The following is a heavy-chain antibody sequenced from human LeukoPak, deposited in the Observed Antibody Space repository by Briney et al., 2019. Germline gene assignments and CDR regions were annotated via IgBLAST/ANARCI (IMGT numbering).Heavy chain of an antibody. V-gene: IGHV3-23*01. D-gene: IGHD5-24*01. CDR1: GFSFGSYG. J-gene: IGHJ4*02. CDR3: ARARWYSSDY. CDR2: ITGSGGTT. Sequence: GGSLRLSCAASGFSFGSYGMSWVRQAPGKGLEWISAITGSGGTTYYADSVEGRFTISRDNAKNTLYLQMNSLRAEDTAVYYCARARWYSSDYWGQGTLVTVSS.